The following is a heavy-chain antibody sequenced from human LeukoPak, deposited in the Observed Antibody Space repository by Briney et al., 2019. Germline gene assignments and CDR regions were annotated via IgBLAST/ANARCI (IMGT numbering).Heavy chain of an antibody. V-gene: IGHV4-34*01. CDR1: RGSFSGYY. D-gene: IGHD6-19*01. Sequence: SETLSLTCAVYRGSFSGYYWSWLRQPPGKGLEWIGEISHSGSTNYNPSLKSRVTISVDTSKNQFSLKLSSVTAADTAVYYCARQYRRWLVQYFDLWGRGTLVTVSS. CDR2: ISHSGST. J-gene: IGHJ2*01. CDR3: ARQYRRWLVQYFDL.